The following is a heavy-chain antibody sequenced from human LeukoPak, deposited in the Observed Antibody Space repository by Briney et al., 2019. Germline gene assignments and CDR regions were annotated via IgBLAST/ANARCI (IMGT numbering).Heavy chain of an antibody. D-gene: IGHD6-13*01. V-gene: IGHV1-46*01. CDR2: INPSGAST. CDR1: GYTFTSYY. Sequence: ASVKVSYKASGYTFTSYYMHWVRQAPGQGLEWMGIINPSGASTGYAQKFQGRVTMTWDTSTSTVYMELSSLRSEDTAVYYCARFSSSWYSSFDYWGQGTLVTVSS. CDR3: ARFSSSWYSSFDY. J-gene: IGHJ4*02.